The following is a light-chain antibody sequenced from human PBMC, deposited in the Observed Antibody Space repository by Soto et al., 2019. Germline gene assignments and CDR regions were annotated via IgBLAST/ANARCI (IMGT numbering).Light chain of an antibody. Sequence: DIQMTQSPSTLSASVGDRVTITCRASQSISSWLAWYQQKPGKAPKLLIYKASSLQSGVPSRFSGSASGTEFTLPISSLQPDDFATYSCQQYNSYPYTFGQGTKLEIK. J-gene: IGKJ2*01. V-gene: IGKV1-5*03. CDR2: KAS. CDR3: QQYNSYPYT. CDR1: QSISSW.